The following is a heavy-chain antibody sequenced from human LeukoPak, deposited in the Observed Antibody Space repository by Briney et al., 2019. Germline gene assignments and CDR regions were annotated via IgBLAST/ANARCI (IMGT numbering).Heavy chain of an antibody. CDR2: IIPIFGTA. CDR3: ARASGIQLWFCDY. V-gene: IGHV1-69*13. D-gene: IGHD5-18*01. J-gene: IGHJ4*02. CDR1: GGTFSSYA. Sequence: SVKVSCKASGGTFSSYAISWVRQAPGQGLEWIGGIIPIFGTANYAQKFQGRVTITADESTSTAYMELSSLRSEDTAVYYCARASGIQLWFCDYWGQGTLVTVSS.